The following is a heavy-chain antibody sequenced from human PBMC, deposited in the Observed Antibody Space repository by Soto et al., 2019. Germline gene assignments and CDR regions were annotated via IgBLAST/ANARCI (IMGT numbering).Heavy chain of an antibody. D-gene: IGHD2-8*01. J-gene: IGHJ6*02. Sequence: ASVKVSCQASGYTLTSYYLPWVRQAPGQGPEWMGIINPSGGITNDAQKCQDRVTMTSDTSTSTVYTELSSLRSEDTAVYYCARGISTNIYYYYYGMYVWGQGTRVTVPS. CDR3: ARGISTNIYYYYYGMYV. CDR1: GYTLTSYY. V-gene: IGHV1-46*01. CDR2: INPSGGIT.